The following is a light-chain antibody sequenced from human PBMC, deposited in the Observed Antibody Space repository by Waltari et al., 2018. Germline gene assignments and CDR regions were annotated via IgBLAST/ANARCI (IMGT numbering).Light chain of an antibody. CDR2: DAS. V-gene: IGKV3-20*01. Sequence: EIVLTQSPGTLSLSPGERATLSCRASQSVSKYLAWYPQKPGQAPRLLSYDASTRATGIPDRFSGSGWVTDFSLTISRLEPEDFAVYDCQKYGTLPATFGQGTKVQMK. J-gene: IGKJ1*01. CDR3: QKYGTLPAT. CDR1: QSVSKY.